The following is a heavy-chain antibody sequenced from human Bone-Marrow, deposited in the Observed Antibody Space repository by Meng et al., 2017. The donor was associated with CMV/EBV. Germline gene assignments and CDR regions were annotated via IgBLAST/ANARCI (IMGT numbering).Heavy chain of an antibody. Sequence: TFSTSVFTWVRQAPGQGLEWMGVIIPIFGSADYAQRFQDRVTISAEESTSTAYMELSSLRADDTAVYYCAGRGDCGGDCFHSYFPYWGQGTLVTVSS. CDR2: IIPIFGSA. V-gene: IGHV1-69*01. J-gene: IGHJ4*02. CDR3: AGRGDCGGDCFHSYFPY. D-gene: IGHD2-21*01. CDR1: TFSTSV.